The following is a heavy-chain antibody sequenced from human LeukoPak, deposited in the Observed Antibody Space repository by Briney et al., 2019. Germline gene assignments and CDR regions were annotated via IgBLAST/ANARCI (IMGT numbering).Heavy chain of an antibody. V-gene: IGHV4-34*01. CDR3: ARQRYCSSTSCYDYYYYMDV. Sequence: SSETLSLTCAVYGGSFSGYYWSWIRQPPGKGLEWIGEINHSGSTNHNPSLKSRVTISVDTSKNQFSLKLSSVTAADTAVYYCARQRYCSSTSCYDYYYYMDVWGKGTTVTISS. J-gene: IGHJ6*03. CDR1: GGSFSGYY. CDR2: INHSGST. D-gene: IGHD2-2*01.